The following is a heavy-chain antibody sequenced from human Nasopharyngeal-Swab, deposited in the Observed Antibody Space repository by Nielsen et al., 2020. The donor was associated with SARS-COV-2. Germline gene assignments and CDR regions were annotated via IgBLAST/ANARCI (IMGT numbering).Heavy chain of an antibody. J-gene: IGHJ4*02. CDR2: ISGSGGST. CDR3: AKDQHSGGFDY. CDR1: GFTFSSYA. Sequence: GKSLKISCAASGFTFSSYAMSWVRQAPGKGLEWVSAISGSGGSTYYADSVKGRFTISRDNSKNTLYLQMNSLRAEDTAVYYCAKDQHSGGFDYWGQGTLVTVSS. D-gene: IGHD3-16*01. V-gene: IGHV3-23*01.